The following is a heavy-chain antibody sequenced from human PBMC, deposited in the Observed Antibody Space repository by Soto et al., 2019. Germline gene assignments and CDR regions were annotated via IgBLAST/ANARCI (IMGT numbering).Heavy chain of an antibody. Sequence: ASVKVSCKASGYTFTSYGISWVRQAPGQGLEWMGWISAYNGNTNYAQKLQGRVTMTTDTSTSTAYMELRSLRSDDTAVYYCAGDWAVVPAAMTEVGYYYGMDVWGQGTTVTVSS. J-gene: IGHJ6*02. V-gene: IGHV1-18*01. CDR3: AGDWAVVPAAMTEVGYYYGMDV. D-gene: IGHD2-2*01. CDR2: ISAYNGNT. CDR1: GYTFTSYG.